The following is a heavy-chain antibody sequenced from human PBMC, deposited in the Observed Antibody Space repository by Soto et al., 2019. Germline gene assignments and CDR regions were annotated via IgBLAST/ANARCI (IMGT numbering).Heavy chain of an antibody. V-gene: IGHV3-49*04. CDR1: GFTFGDYA. CDR2: IRSKAYGGTT. J-gene: IGHJ6*02. CDR3: TRVVSYSGYDAVRYYYGMDV. Sequence: EVQLVESGGGLVQPGRSLRLSCTASGFTFGDYAMSWVRQAPGKGLEWVGFIRSKAYGGTTEYAASVKGRFTISRDDSKSIAYLQMNSLKTEDTAVYYCTRVVSYSGYDAVRYYYGMDVWGQGTTVTVSS. D-gene: IGHD5-12*01.